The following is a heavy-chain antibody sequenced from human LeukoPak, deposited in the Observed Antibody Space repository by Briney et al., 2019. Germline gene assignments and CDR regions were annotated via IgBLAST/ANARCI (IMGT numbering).Heavy chain of an antibody. Sequence: PGGSLRLSXAASGFTFDDYAMHWVRQAPGKGLEWVSLISGDGGSTYYEDSVKGRFTISRDNSKNSLYLQMNSLRTEDTALYYCAKDLAMVVTLYYYYMDVWGKGTTVTVSS. V-gene: IGHV3-43*02. D-gene: IGHD4-23*01. CDR2: ISGDGGST. CDR1: GFTFDDYA. J-gene: IGHJ6*03. CDR3: AKDLAMVVTLYYYYMDV.